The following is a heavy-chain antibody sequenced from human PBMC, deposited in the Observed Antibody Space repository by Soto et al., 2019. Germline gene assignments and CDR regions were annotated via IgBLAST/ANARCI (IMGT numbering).Heavy chain of an antibody. CDR2: VDPNGGGS. CDR1: GYIFTRYG. CDR3: ATWVDYGDFEGFDF. V-gene: IGHV1-2*04. Sequence: ASVKVSCKAFGYIFTRYGSIWVRQPPGQGLEWMGWVDPNGGGSNSAQKFQGSVTMTWDTSITTAYLDLTRLTTNDTATYFCATWVDYGDFEGFDFWGQGTLVTVSS. D-gene: IGHD4-17*01. J-gene: IGHJ4*02.